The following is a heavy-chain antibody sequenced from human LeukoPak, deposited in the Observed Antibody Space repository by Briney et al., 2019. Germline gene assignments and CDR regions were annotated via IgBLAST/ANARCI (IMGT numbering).Heavy chain of an antibody. J-gene: IGHJ4*02. CDR1: GGTFSSYA. CDR2: IIPIFGTA. Sequence: KVSCKASGGTFSSYAISWVRQAPGQGLEWMGGIIPIFGTANYAQKFQGRVTIAADESTSTAYMELSSLRSEDTAVYYCASGSTVTRCMDYWGQGTLVTVSS. D-gene: IGHD4-17*01. V-gene: IGHV1-69*01. CDR3: ASGSTVTRCMDY.